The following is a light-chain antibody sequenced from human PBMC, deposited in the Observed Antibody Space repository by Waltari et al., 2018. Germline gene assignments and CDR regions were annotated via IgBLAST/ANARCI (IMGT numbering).Light chain of an antibody. CDR3: CSYAGRYTSV. Sequence: QSALTQPRSVSGSPGQSVTLSCTGTSTDIGGYKYVAWYQQHAGKAPKLIMYDVDKRPSGGPDRFSGSKAGNTASLTISGLLTDDEADYYCCSYAGRYTSVFGGGTRVTVL. CDR2: DVD. J-gene: IGLJ2*01. V-gene: IGLV2-11*01. CDR1: STDIGGYKY.